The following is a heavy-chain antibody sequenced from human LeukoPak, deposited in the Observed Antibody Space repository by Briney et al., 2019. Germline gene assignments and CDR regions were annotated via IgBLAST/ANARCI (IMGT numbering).Heavy chain of an antibody. CDR3: VRVSGDYGDYVAWYFDL. J-gene: IGHJ2*01. V-gene: IGHV3-20*01. CDR2: INWNGGST. CDR1: GFTFDDYG. D-gene: IGHD4-17*01. Sequence: AGGSLRLSCAASGFTFDDYGMSWVRQAPGKGLEWVSDINWNGGSTGYADSVKGRFTISRDNAKDSLYLQMNSLRAEDTALYHCVRVSGDYGDYVAWYFDLWGRGTLVTVSS.